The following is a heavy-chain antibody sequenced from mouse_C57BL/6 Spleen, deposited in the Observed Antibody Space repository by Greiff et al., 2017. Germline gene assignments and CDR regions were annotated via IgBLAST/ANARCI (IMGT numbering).Heavy chain of an antibody. J-gene: IGHJ1*03. Sequence: EVKLQESGPGLVKPSQSLSLTCSVTGYSITSGYYWNWIRQFPGNKLEWMGYISYDGSNNYNPSLKNRISITRDTSKNQFFLKLNSVTTEDTATYYCARDGIYYDYDGWYFDVWGTGTTVTVSS. CDR2: ISYDGSN. CDR1: GYSITSGYY. D-gene: IGHD2-4*01. CDR3: ARDGIYYDYDGWYFDV. V-gene: IGHV3-6*01.